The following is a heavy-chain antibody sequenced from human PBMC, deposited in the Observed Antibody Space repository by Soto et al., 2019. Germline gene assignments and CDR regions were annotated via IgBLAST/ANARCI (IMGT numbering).Heavy chain of an antibody. CDR1: GGSVSSGSYY. J-gene: IGHJ4*02. CDR3: ARGGNGDYFDY. V-gene: IGHV4-61*01. CDR2: IYYSGST. Sequence: SETLSLTCTVSGGSVSSGSYYWSWIRQPPGKGLGWIGYIYYSGSTNYNPSLKSRVTISVDTSKNQFSLKLSSVTAADTAVYYCARGGNGDYFDYWGQGTLVTVSS. D-gene: IGHD4-17*01.